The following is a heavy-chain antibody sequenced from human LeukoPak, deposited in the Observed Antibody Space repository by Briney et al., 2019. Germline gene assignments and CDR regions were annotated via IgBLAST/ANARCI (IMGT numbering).Heavy chain of an antibody. J-gene: IGHJ3*02. CDR3: ARDFSPLYYYDSSGSRTTDAFDI. Sequence: GGSLRLSCAASGFTFSSYSMNWVRQAPGKGLEWVSSISSSSSYIYYADSVKGRFTISRDNAKNSLYLQMNSLRAEDTAVYYCARDFSPLYYYDSSGSRTTDAFDIWGQGTMVTVSS. CDR2: ISSSSSYI. CDR1: GFTFSSYS. V-gene: IGHV3-21*01. D-gene: IGHD3-22*01.